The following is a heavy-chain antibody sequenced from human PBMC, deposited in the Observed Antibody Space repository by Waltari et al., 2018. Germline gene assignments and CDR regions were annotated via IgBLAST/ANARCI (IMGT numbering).Heavy chain of an antibody. CDR3: AKDLNEYDFWSAIRGGFDY. CDR2: ISGSGGST. V-gene: IGHV3-23*01. CDR1: GFTFSSYA. J-gene: IGHJ4*02. D-gene: IGHD3-3*01. Sequence: EVQLLESGGGLVQPGGSLRLSCAASGFTFSSYAMSWVRPAPGKGLEWVSAISGSGGSTYYADSVKGRFTISRDNSKNTLYLQMNSLRAEDTAVYYCAKDLNEYDFWSAIRGGFDYWGQGTLVTVSS.